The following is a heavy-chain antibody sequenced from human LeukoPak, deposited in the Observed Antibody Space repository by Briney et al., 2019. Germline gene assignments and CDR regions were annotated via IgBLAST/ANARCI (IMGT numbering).Heavy chain of an antibody. CDR1: GYTFTSYY. D-gene: IGHD4-23*01. CDR2: INPSGGST. J-gene: IGHJ3*02. CDR3: ARPTTVGKAFHI. V-gene: IGHV1-46*01. Sequence: GASVKVSCKTSGYTFTSYYIHWVRQAPGQGLEWMGIINPSGGSTAYAQKFQGRVTMTRDTSTNTVYMELSSLRSEDTAVYYCARPTTVGKAFHIWGQGTMVTVSS.